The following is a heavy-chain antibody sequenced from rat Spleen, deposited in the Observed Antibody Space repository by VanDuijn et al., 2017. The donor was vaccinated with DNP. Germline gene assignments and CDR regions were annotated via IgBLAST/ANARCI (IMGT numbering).Heavy chain of an antibody. CDR2: VWYDGDT. CDR1: GFSLTSYG. J-gene: IGHJ3*01. V-gene: IGHV2-63*01. Sequence: QVQLKESGPGLVQPSQTLSLTCIVSGFSLTSYGVSWVRQPSGKRPEWMGRVWYDGDTAYNSALKSRLTISRDTSNNQVFLKMNSLQTDDAGTYYCIREGGGNWLAHWGQGTLVTVSS. CDR3: IREGGGNWLAH.